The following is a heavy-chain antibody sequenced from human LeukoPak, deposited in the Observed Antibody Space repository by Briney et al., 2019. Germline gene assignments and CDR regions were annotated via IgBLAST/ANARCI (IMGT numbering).Heavy chain of an antibody. V-gene: IGHV4-30-2*01. CDR3: ARGSPDAFDI. Sequence: SETLSLTCAVSGGSISSTGHSWSWIRQPPGKGLEWIGYIYHSGSTEYNPSLKSRVTISVDRSKNQFSLRLSSVTAADTAVYYCARGSPDAFDIWGRGTMVTVSS. J-gene: IGHJ3*02. CDR1: GGSISSTGHS. CDR2: IYHSGST.